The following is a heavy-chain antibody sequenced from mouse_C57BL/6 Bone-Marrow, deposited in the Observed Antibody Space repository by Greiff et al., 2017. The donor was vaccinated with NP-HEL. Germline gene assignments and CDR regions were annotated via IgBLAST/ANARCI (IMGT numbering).Heavy chain of an antibody. J-gene: IGHJ4*01. V-gene: IGHV2-5*01. CDR1: GFSLTSYG. D-gene: IGHD2-2*01. Sequence: VQLQQSGPGLVQPSQSLSITCTVSGFSLTSYGVHWVRQSPGKGLEWLGVIWRGGSTDYNAAFMSRLSITKDNSKSQVFFKMNSLQADDTAIYYCAKKGAGYQGKPYAMDYWGQGTSVTVSS. CDR2: IWRGGST. CDR3: AKKGAGYQGKPYAMDY.